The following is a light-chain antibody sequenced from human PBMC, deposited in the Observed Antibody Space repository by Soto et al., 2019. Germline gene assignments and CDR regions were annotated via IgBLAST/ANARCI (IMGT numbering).Light chain of an antibody. CDR3: SSYRISSTLGCV. CDR1: SSDVGDYNY. J-gene: IGLJ7*01. V-gene: IGLV2-14*01. Sequence: QSALTQPASVSGSPGQSISMSCTGTSSDVGDYNYVSWYPQHPGKAPNLMIYDVSNRPSGVSSRFSGAKSGITASLTIPGRQAEDEADYYCSSYRISSTLGCVFGRGTPLTVL. CDR2: DVS.